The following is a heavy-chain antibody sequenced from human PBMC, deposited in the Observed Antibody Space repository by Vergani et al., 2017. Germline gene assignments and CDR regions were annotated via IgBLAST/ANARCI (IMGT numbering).Heavy chain of an antibody. CDR3: AGDKAYGGYVGDY. J-gene: IGHJ4*02. Sequence: EVQLVESGGGLVKPGGSLRLSCAASGFTFSSYSMNWVRQAPGKGLEWVSSISSSSSYIYYADSVKGRFTISRENAKNSLYLQMNSLRAEDTAVYYCAGDKAYGGYVGDYWGQGTLVTVSS. D-gene: IGHD5-12*01. V-gene: IGHV3-21*01. CDR2: ISSSSSYI. CDR1: GFTFSSYS.